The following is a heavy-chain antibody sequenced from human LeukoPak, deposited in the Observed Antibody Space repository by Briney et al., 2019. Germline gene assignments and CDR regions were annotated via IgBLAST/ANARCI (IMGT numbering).Heavy chain of an antibody. CDR3: ARVIGSGYYYVSHFDY. CDR1: GYTFTSYG. D-gene: IGHD3-22*01. CDR2: ISAYNGNT. V-gene: IGHV1-18*01. Sequence: ASVKVSCKASGYTFTSYGISWVRRAPGQGLEWMGWISAYNGNTNYAQKLQGRVTMTTDTSTSTAYMELRSLRSDDTALYYCARVIGSGYYYVSHFDYWGQGTLVTVSS. J-gene: IGHJ4*02.